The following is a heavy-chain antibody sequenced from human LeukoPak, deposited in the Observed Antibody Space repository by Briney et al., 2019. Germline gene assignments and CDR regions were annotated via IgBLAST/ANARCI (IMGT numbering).Heavy chain of an antibody. J-gene: IGHJ6*03. CDR3: AREVVAVAGLYYYYYYYMDV. V-gene: IGHV4-34*01. CDR1: GGSFSGYY. CDR2: INHSGST. D-gene: IGHD6-19*01. Sequence: PSETLSLTCAVYGGSFSGYYWSWIRQPPGKGLEWIGEINHSGSTNYNPSLKSRVTISVDTSKNQFSLKLSSVTAADTAVYYCAREVVAVAGLYYYYYYYMDVWGKGTTVTVSS.